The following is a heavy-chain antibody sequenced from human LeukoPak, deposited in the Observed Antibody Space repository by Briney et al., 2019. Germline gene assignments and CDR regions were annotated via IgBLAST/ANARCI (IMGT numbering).Heavy chain of an antibody. V-gene: IGHV4-39*02. D-gene: IGHD6-6*01. CDR3: ARYSSSSGWFDP. CDR1: GGSLSISDYY. CDR2: MHYSGNS. Sequence: SETLSLTCTVSGGSLSISDYYWGWIRQSPGRGLEWIGSMHYSGNSQYNPSLNSRVTISVDTSKNHFSLKLTSVTAADTAVYYCARYSSSSGWFDPWGQGTLVTVSS. J-gene: IGHJ5*02.